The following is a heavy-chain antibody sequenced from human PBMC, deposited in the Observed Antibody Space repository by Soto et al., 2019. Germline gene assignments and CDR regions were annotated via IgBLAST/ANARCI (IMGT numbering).Heavy chain of an antibody. CDR3: ARVDTAMVKRNYYYMDV. CDR2: ISSSSSTI. CDR1: GFTFSSYS. J-gene: IGHJ6*03. V-gene: IGHV3-48*01. D-gene: IGHD5-18*01. Sequence: EVQLVESGGGLVQPGGSLRLSCAASGFTFSSYSMNWVRQAPGKGLEWVSYISSSSSTIYYADSVKGRFTISRDNAKNSLYLQMNSLRAGDTAVYYCARVDTAMVKRNYYYMDVWGKGTTVTVSS.